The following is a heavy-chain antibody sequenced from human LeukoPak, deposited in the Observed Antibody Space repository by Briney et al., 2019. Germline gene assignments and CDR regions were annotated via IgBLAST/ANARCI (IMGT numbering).Heavy chain of an antibody. D-gene: IGHD3-10*01. CDR1: GFTFSSYA. J-gene: IGHJ4*02. V-gene: IGHV3-30-3*01. CDR3: ARVSAPYGSGSFDY. CDR2: ISYDGSNK. Sequence: HPGGSLRLSCAASGFTFSSYAMHWVRQAPGKGLEWVAVISYDGSNKYYADSVKGRFTISRDNSKNTLYLQVNSLRAEDTAVYYCARVSAPYGSGSFDYWGQGTLVTVSS.